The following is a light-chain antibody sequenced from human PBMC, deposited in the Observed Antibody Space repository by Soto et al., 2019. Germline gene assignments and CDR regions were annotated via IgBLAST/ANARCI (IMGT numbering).Light chain of an antibody. CDR1: QSVSNNY. J-gene: IGKJ2*01. CDR3: QQYGSSPPYT. CDR2: GSS. V-gene: IGKV3-20*01. Sequence: EVVLTQSPGTLSLSPGERATLSCRASQSVSNNYFARYQQKPGQAPRLLIFGSSDRATGIPARFSGSGSGTDFTLTISRLEPEDFAVYYCQQYGSSPPYTFGQGTKLEIK.